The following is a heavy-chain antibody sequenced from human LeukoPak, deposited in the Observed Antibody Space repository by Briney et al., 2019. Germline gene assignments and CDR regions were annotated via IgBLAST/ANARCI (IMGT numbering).Heavy chain of an antibody. J-gene: IGHJ4*02. Sequence: ASVKVSCKASGYTFTSYYMYWVRRAPGQGLEWMGILNPSGGSTSYAQKFQGRVTMTRDTSTSTVYMELSSLRSEDTAVYYCARQMGNYYDSSGSPEAYFDYWGQGTLVTVSS. CDR2: LNPSGGST. D-gene: IGHD3-22*01. V-gene: IGHV1-46*01. CDR3: ARQMGNYYDSSGSPEAYFDY. CDR1: GYTFTSYY.